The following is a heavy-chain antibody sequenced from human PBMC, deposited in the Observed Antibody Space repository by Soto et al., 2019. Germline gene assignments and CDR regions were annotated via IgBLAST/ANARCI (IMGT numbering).Heavy chain of an antibody. CDR3: ARAPYSSTSFFFDF. V-gene: IGHV1-46*01. J-gene: IGHJ4*02. D-gene: IGHD6-6*01. CDR2: VNPSLGRA. CDR1: GCTVTAYH. Sequence: ASVKVSCKTSGCTVTAYHMHWVRQAPGQGLEWMGIVNPSLGRANYAQKFQDRVAMTWDTSINTFYMELTSLRSDDTAVYYCARAPYSSTSFFFDFWGQGTLVTVSS.